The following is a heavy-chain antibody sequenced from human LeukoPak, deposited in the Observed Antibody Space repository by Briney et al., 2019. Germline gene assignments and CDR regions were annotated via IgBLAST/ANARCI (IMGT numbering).Heavy chain of an antibody. J-gene: IGHJ4*02. CDR2: ISNSSNTI. V-gene: IGHV3-48*01. D-gene: IGHD3-10*01. Sequence: GGSLRLSCAASGFTFSTYSMNWVRQAPGKGLEWISYISNSSNTIYYADSVKGRFTISRDNAKNSLFLQMNSLRVEDAAVYYCASTEFLDHWGQGTLVTVSS. CDR3: ASTEFLDH. CDR1: GFTFSTYS.